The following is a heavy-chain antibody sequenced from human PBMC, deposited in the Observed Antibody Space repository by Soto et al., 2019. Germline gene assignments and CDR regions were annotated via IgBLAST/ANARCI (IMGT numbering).Heavy chain of an antibody. CDR3: ARHKSGSDWLDP. V-gene: IGHV4-39*01. CDR1: GGSISDISYC. Sequence: LSLTCTVSGGSISDISYCWGWIRQPPGKGLQWIGCMFYSGATYYNPSLKNRATLSVDTSNNELSLKLVSVTAPDTAVYYCARHKSGSDWLDPWGQGTLVTAPQ. J-gene: IGHJ5*02. CDR2: MFYSGAT. D-gene: IGHD2-15*01.